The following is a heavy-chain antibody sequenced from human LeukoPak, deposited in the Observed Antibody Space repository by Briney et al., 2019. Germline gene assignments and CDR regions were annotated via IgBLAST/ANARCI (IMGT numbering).Heavy chain of an antibody. J-gene: IGHJ3*02. CDR1: GGSFSGYY. D-gene: IGHD4-11*01. CDR3: ARGRGGYSNYVWSAFDI. CDR2: INHSGST. V-gene: IGHV4-34*01. Sequence: PSETLSLTCAVYGGSFSGYYWSWIRQPPGKGLEWIGEINHSGSTNYNPSLKSRVTISVDTSKNQFSLKLSSVTAADTAVYYCARGRGGYSNYVWSAFDIWGQGTMVTVSS.